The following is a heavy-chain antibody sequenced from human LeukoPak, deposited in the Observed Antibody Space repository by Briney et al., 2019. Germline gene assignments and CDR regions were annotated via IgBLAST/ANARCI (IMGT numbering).Heavy chain of an antibody. J-gene: IGHJ6*02. Sequence: GGSLRLSCAASGFTFSSYWMSWVRQAPGKGLEWVANIKQDGSEKYYVDSVKGRFTISRDSAKNSLYLQMNSLRAEDTAVYYCARSNVGSSSNTHYYYYGMDVWGQGTTVTVSS. CDR3: ARSNVGSSSNTHYYYYGMDV. D-gene: IGHD6-13*01. CDR1: GFTFSSYW. CDR2: IKQDGSEK. V-gene: IGHV3-7*01.